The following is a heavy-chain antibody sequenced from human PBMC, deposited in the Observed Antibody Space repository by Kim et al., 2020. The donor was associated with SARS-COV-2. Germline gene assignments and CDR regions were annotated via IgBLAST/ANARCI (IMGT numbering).Heavy chain of an antibody. D-gene: IGHD6-19*01. CDR3: AYYSSAVRGAFDI. V-gene: IGHV4-31*03. CDR1: GGSISSGGYY. J-gene: IGHJ3*02. CDR2: IYYSGST. Sequence: SETLSLTCTVSGGSISSGGYYWSWIRQHPGKGLEWIGYIYYSGSTYYNPSLKSRVTISVDTSKNQFSLKLSSVTAADTAVYYCAYYSSAVRGAFDIWGQGTMVTVSS.